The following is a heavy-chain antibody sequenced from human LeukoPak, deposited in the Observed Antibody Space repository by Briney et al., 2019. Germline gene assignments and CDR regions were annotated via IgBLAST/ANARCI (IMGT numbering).Heavy chain of an antibody. CDR1: GYSISSGYY. CDR3: TRGAGWLIDY. Sequence: KTSETLSLTCTVSGYSISSGYYWGWIRQSPGKGLEWIGSIYHSGSTYYDPSLKSRVTISADTSKNQFSLKLNSLTTADTAVYYCTRGAGWLIDYWGQGILVTVSS. V-gene: IGHV4-38-2*02. J-gene: IGHJ4*02. D-gene: IGHD3-16*01. CDR2: IYHSGST.